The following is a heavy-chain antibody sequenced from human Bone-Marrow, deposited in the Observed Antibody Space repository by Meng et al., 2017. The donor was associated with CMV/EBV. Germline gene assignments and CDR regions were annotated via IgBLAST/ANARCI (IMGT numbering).Heavy chain of an antibody. CDR1: GYTFTGYY. V-gene: IGHV1-2*02. Sequence: ASVKVSCKASGYTFTGYYMHWVRQAPGQGLEWMGWINPNSGGTNYAQKFQGRVTMTRDTSISXAYMELSRLRSDDTAVYYCARDRIAAAGTLWFQHWGQGTLVTVSS. J-gene: IGHJ1*01. D-gene: IGHD6-13*01. CDR3: ARDRIAAAGTLWFQH. CDR2: INPNSGGT.